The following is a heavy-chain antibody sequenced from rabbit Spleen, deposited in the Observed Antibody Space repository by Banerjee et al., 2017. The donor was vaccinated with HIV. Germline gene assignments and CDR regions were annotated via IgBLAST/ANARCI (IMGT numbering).Heavy chain of an antibody. J-gene: IGHJ4*01. Sequence: QEQLVESGGGLVQPEGSLTLTCKASGFSFSDRDVMCWVRQAPGKGLEWIACIYAGSSGNTYSAIWAKGRFTISKTSSTTVTLQMTSLTAADTATYFCARDLAGAIGWNFYLWGQGTLVTVS. D-gene: IGHD4-1*01. CDR1: GFSFSDRDV. CDR2: IYAGSSGNT. V-gene: IGHV1S45*01. CDR3: ARDLAGAIGWNFYL.